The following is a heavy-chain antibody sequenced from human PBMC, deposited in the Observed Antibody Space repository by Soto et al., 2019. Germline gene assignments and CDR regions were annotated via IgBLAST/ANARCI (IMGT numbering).Heavy chain of an antibody. J-gene: IGHJ6*03. CDR1: GYTFTSYY. Sequence: RDSVKVSCNASGYTFTSYYSNWVRQATGQGLEWMGWMNPNSGNTGYAQKFQGRVTMTRNTSISTAYMELSSLRSEDTAVYYCARGRWNYYYYMDVWGKGTTVTVSS. CDR3: ARGRWNYYYYMDV. V-gene: IGHV1-8*01. CDR2: MNPNSGNT.